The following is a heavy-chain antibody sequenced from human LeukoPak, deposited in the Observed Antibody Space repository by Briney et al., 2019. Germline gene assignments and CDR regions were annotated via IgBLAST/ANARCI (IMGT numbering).Heavy chain of an antibody. CDR3: AKALVGPTYYFDY. V-gene: IGHV3-23*01. D-gene: IGHD1-26*01. CDR1: AFTFSCYW. J-gene: IGHJ4*02. CDR2: ISGTGDST. Sequence: GGSLRLSCAASAFTFSCYWMNWVRQAPGKGLEWVSGISGTGDSTYYADSVKGRFTISRDNSKSALYLQMDSLRDDDTAVYYCAKALVGPTYYFDYWGQGTLVTVSS.